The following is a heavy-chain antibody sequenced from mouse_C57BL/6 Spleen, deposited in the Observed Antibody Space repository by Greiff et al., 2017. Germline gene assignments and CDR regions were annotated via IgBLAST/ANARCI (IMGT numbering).Heavy chain of an antibody. D-gene: IGHD3-2*02. J-gene: IGHJ2*01. CDR3: ARGGSSGPLY. V-gene: IGHV1-69*01. Sequence: VQLQQPGAELVMPGASVKLSCKASGYTFTSYWMHWVKQRPGQGLEWIGEIDPSDSYTNYNQKFKGKSTLTVDKSSSTAYMQLSSLTSEDSAVYYCARGGSSGPLYWGQGTTLTVSS. CDR2: IDPSDSYT. CDR1: GYTFTSYW.